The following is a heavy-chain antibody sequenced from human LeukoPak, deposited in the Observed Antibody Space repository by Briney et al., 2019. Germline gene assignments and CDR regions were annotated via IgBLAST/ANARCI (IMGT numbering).Heavy chain of an antibody. CDR3: AARKSHYDDSSGYPLGDWFDP. V-gene: IGHV1-58*02. CDR1: GFTFTSSA. J-gene: IGHJ5*02. Sequence: SVKVSCKASGFTFTSSAMQWVRQARGQRLEWIGWIVVGSGNTNYAQKFQERVTITRDMSTSTAYMELSSLRSEDTAVYYCAARKSHYDDSSGYPLGDWFDPWGQGTLVTVSS. CDR2: IVVGSGNT. D-gene: IGHD3-22*01.